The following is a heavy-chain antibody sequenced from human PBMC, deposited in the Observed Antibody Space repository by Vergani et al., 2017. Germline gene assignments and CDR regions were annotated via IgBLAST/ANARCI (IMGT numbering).Heavy chain of an antibody. CDR3: AKNPGISTTRHDYAMDV. Sequence: LEESGGGSVKPGGSLRLSCAASVFKFSDHYMSWIRQAPGKGLEWVSHISPGASTVSYTDSVTGRFTVSRDNDNNSLTLDMTTLRVEDTAVYYCAKNPGISTTRHDYAMDVWGQGTTVTVSS. J-gene: IGHJ6*02. CDR2: ISPGASTV. CDR1: VFKFSDHY. D-gene: IGHD1-1*01. V-gene: IGHV3-11*04.